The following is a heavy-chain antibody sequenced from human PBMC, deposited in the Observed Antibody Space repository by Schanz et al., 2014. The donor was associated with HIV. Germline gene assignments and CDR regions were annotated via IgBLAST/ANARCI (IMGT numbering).Heavy chain of an antibody. D-gene: IGHD6-19*01. CDR1: GYAFSNFG. V-gene: IGHV1-18*01. Sequence: QVQLVQSGAEVKKPGATVKVSCKASGYAFSNFGFSWVRRAPGQGLEWMGWISAYTGNTNYAQKFQGRVTITTDTSTTTAYMELKSLTLDDTAVYYCARDRAGIAVLVDYWGQGSSVTVSS. CDR2: ISAYTGNT. J-gene: IGHJ4*02. CDR3: ARDRAGIAVLVDY.